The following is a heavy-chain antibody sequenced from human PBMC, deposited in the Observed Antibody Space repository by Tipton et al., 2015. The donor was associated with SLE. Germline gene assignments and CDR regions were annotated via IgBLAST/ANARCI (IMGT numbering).Heavy chain of an antibody. J-gene: IGHJ4*02. V-gene: IGHV3-64*01. CDR1: GITFSRYT. D-gene: IGHD1-26*01. CDR3: ARGGVGATHFDY. CDR2: ISSNGNST. Sequence: LSLTCAASGITFSRYTMYWVRQAPGKGLEYVSAISSNGNSTYYANSVKGRFTISRDNSKNTLYLQMGSLRAEDMAVYYCARGGVGATHFDYWGQGTLVTVSS.